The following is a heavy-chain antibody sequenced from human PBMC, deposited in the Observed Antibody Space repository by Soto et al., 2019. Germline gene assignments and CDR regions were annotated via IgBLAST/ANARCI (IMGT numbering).Heavy chain of an antibody. V-gene: IGHV3-23*01. CDR2: ISGSGGST. CDR1: GFTFSSYA. Sequence: GGSLRLSCAASGFTFSSYAMSWVRQAPGKGLEWVSAISGSGGSTYYADSVKGRFTISRDNSKNTLYLQMNSLRAEDTAVYYCANPYSSSWHLLYYYYYGMDVWGQGTTVTVSS. CDR3: ANPYSSSWHLLYYYYYGMDV. D-gene: IGHD6-13*01. J-gene: IGHJ6*01.